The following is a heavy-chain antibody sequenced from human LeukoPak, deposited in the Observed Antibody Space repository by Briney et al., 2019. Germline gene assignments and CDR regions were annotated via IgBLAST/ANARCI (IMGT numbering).Heavy chain of an antibody. CDR2: IYHSGST. CDR3: ARPHHYYDSSGYETDAFDI. V-gene: IGHV4-38-2*02. CDR1: GYSISSGYY. Sequence: SETLSLTCTVSGYSISSGYYWGWIRQPPGKGLEWIGSIYHSGSTYYNPSLKSRVTISVDTSKNQFSLKLSSVTAADTAVYYCARPHHYYDSSGYETDAFDIWGQGTMVTVSS. D-gene: IGHD3-22*01. J-gene: IGHJ3*02.